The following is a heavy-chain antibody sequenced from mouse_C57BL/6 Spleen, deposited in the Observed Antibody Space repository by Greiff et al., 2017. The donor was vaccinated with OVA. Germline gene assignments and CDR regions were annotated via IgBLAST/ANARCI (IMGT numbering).Heavy chain of an antibody. D-gene: IGHD2-1*01. Sequence: QVQLQQPGTDLVKPGASVKLSCKASGYTFTSYWMHWVKQRPGQGLEWIGNINPSNGGTNYNEKFKSKATLTVDKSSSTAYMQLSSLTSEDSAVYYCARALFRYGNYVSMDYWGQGTSVTVSS. V-gene: IGHV1-53*01. CDR3: ARALFRYGNYVSMDY. CDR2: INPSNGGT. J-gene: IGHJ4*01. CDR1: GYTFTSYW.